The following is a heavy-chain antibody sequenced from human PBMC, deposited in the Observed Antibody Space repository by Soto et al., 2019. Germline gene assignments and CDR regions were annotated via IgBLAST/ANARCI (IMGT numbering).Heavy chain of an antibody. D-gene: IGHD3-22*01. CDR2: IYYSGST. J-gene: IGHJ4*02. CDR3: ARGDYYDSSGYRIFDY. CDR1: GGSISSGGYY. V-gene: IGHV4-31*03. Sequence: QVQLQESGPGLVKPSQTLSLTCTVSGGSISSGGYYWSWIRQHPGKGLEWIGYIYYSGSTYYNPSLKSRVTISLDTSKNQFSQKLSSVTAADTAVYYCARGDYYDSSGYRIFDYWGQGTLVTVSS.